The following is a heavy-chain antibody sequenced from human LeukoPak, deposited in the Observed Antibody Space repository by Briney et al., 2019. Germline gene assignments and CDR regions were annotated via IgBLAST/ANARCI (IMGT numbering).Heavy chain of an antibody. CDR3: ATATDRSGYYYGGFDI. CDR2: ITSSGTTI. V-gene: IGHV3-11*04. CDR1: GFTFSDYY. J-gene: IGHJ3*02. Sequence: VGSLRLSCAAPGFTFSDYYMTWMRQAPGKGLEWVSYITSSGTTIYYADSLKGRFTISRDNAKNSLYLQMNSLRAEDTAIYYCATATDRSGYYYGGFDIWGQGTMVTVSS. D-gene: IGHD3-22*01.